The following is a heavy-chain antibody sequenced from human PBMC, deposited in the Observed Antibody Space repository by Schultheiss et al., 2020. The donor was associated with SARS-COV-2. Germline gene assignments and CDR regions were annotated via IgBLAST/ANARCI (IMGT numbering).Heavy chain of an antibody. CDR1: GFTFDDYA. D-gene: IGHD4-17*01. CDR3: AKDLSYGDYNWFDP. CDR2: ISWDGGST. Sequence: GGSLRLSCAASGFTFDDYAMHWVRQAPGKGLEWVSLISWDGGSTYYADSVKGRFTISRDNAKNSLYLQMNSLRAEDTALYYCAKDLSYGDYNWFDPWGQGTLVTVSS. V-gene: IGHV3-43D*04. J-gene: IGHJ5*02.